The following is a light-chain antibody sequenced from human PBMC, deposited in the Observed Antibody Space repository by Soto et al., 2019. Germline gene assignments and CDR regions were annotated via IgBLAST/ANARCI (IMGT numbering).Light chain of an antibody. CDR3: CSYTASSTVV. CDR2: EVS. J-gene: IGLJ2*01. Sequence: QSALTQPASVSGSPGQSITISCTGTSSDVGGYKYVSWYQQHPGKAPKLIIYEVSNRPSGVSNRFSASKSGNTASLTISGLQAEDEADYYCCSYTASSTVVFGGGTKVTVL. CDR1: SSDVGGYKY. V-gene: IGLV2-14*01.